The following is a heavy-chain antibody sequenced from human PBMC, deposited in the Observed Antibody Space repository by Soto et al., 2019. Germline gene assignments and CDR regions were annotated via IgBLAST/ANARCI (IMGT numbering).Heavy chain of an antibody. CDR1: GYTFTSYG. Sequence: ASVKVSCKASGYTFTSYGISWVRQAPGQGLEWMGWISAYNGNTNYAQKLQGRVTMTTDTSTGTAYTELSSLRSEDTAVYYCARVAGSYEGGDYWGQGTLVTVSS. V-gene: IGHV1-18*04. CDR2: ISAYNGNT. CDR3: ARVAGSYEGGDY. D-gene: IGHD1-26*01. J-gene: IGHJ4*02.